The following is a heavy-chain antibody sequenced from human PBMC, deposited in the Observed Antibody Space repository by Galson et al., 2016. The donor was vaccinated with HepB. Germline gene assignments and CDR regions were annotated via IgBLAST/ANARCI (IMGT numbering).Heavy chain of an antibody. CDR2: FDSEDGEK. D-gene: IGHD5-18*01. V-gene: IGHV1-24*01. CDR1: GDSFTSYG. Sequence: SVKVSCKALGDSFTSYGVNWVRQAPGKGLEWMGGFDSEDGEKIYAQKFQGRVTMTEDTSTDTAYMELSSLRSEDTAVYYCAAGGAAMVFDYWGQGTLVTVSS. J-gene: IGHJ4*02. CDR3: AAGGAAMVFDY.